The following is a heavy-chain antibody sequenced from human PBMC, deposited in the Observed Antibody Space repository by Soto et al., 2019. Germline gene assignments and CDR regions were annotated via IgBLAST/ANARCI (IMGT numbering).Heavy chain of an antibody. CDR3: ARGASGRRYYGSGSYHPYYFDY. CDR1: GGSISSGGYY. V-gene: IGHV4-31*03. Sequence: SETLSLTCTVSGGSISSGGYYWSWIRQHPGKGLEWIGEINHSGSTNYNPSLKSRVTISVDTSKNQFSLKLSSVTAADTAVYYCARGASGRRYYGSGSYHPYYFDYWGQGTLVTVSS. D-gene: IGHD3-10*01. J-gene: IGHJ4*02. CDR2: INHSGST.